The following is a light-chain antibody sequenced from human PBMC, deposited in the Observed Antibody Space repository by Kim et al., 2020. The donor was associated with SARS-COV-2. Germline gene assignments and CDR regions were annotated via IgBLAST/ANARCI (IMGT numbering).Light chain of an antibody. CDR3: MQGRHWRT. V-gene: IGKV2-30*02. CDR1: ESLVHSNGNTY. J-gene: IGKJ1*01. CDR2: KVS. Sequence: EMTQSPLSLPVTLGQPASISCKSSESLVHSNGNTYLSWFHQRPGQSPRRLIYKVSNRDSGVSDRFSGSGSGTNFTLKISRVEAEDLGVYYCMQGRHWRTFGPGTKVDIK.